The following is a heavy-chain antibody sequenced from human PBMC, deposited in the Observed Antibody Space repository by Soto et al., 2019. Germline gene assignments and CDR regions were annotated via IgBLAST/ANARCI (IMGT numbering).Heavy chain of an antibody. CDR3: ATSTMGIAVAGISYYYGMDV. CDR1: GFTFSSYA. D-gene: IGHD6-19*01. V-gene: IGHV3-23*01. Sequence: PGGSLRLSCAASGFTFSSYAMSWVRQATGKGLEWVSAISGSGGSTYYADSVKGRFTISRDNSKNTLYLQMNSLRAEDTAVYYCATSTMGIAVAGISYYYGMDVWGQGTTVTVSS. CDR2: ISGSGGST. J-gene: IGHJ6*02.